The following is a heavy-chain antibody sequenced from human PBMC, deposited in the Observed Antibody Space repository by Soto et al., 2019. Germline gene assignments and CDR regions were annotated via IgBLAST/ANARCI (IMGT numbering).Heavy chain of an antibody. CDR2: MKSNGAT. D-gene: IGHD1-26*01. CDR1: GFTFNNAW. Sequence: EVPLVESGGGLVTPGGSLSLSCVVSGFTFNNAWMNWVRQAPGKGLERVGRMKSNGATDYDAFVKGRFTFSRDDSRGTLYLQMNSLETEDTAVYYCTADLSPPEGPSYPIDYWCQGTLVTVSS. V-gene: IGHV3-15*01. CDR3: TADLSPPEGPSYPIDY. J-gene: IGHJ4*02.